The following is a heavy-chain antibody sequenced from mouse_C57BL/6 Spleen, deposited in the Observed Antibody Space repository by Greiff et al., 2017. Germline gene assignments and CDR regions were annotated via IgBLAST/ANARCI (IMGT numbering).Heavy chain of an antibody. V-gene: IGHV1-64*01. CDR1: GYTFTSYW. CDR2: IHPNSGST. D-gene: IGHD2-3*01. J-gene: IGHJ3*01. CDR3: ARDGPYDGYFAWFAY. Sequence: QVQLQQPGAELVKPGASVKLSCKASGYTFTSYWMHWVKQRPGQGLEWIGMIHPNSGSTNYNEKFKSKATLTVDKSSSTAYMQLSSLTSEDSAVYYCARDGPYDGYFAWFAYWGQGTLVTVSA.